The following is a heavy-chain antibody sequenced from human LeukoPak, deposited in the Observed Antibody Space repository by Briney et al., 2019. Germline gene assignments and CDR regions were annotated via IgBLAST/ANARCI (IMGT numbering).Heavy chain of an antibody. CDR2: INPSTGGT. V-gene: IGHV1-2*06. Sequence: ASVKVSCKTSGYTFIDYYVHWIRQAPGQGLEWMGRINPSTGGTDFAQKFQGKVSMTRDTSISTAYVELSRLGSDDTAVYYCATLGEDKTDTPFDYWGQGTLVTVSS. CDR1: GYTFIDYY. J-gene: IGHJ4*02. D-gene: IGHD3-16*01. CDR3: ATLGEDKTDTPFDY.